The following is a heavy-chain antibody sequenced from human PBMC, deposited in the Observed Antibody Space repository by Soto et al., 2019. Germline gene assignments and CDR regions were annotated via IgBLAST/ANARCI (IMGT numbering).Heavy chain of an antibody. Sequence: SETLSLTCTVSGDSLINYYWSWIRQPPGKGLEWIGYMYYSGSTNYNPSLKSRVTISVDTSKNQFSLKLISMTPADTAVYYCGRGDRLRLRTWSAPGGQGPLVTVSS. CDR3: GRGDRLRLRTWSAP. CDR1: GDSLINYY. D-gene: IGHD3-16*01. J-gene: IGHJ5*02. V-gene: IGHV4-59*12. CDR2: MYYSGST.